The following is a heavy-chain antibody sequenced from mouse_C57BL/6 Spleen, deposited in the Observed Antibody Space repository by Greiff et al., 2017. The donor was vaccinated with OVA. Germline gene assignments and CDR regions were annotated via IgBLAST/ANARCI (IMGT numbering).Heavy chain of an antibody. Sequence: EVQLQQSGPELVKPGASVKISCKASGYTFTDYYMNWVKQSHGKSLEWIGDINPNNGGTSYNQKFKGKATLTVDKSSSKAYMELRSLTSEDSAVYYCARREVYYDYGWFAYWGQGTLVTVSA. J-gene: IGHJ3*01. V-gene: IGHV1-26*01. CDR1: GYTFTDYY. CDR2: INPNNGGT. D-gene: IGHD2-4*01. CDR3: ARREVYYDYGWFAY.